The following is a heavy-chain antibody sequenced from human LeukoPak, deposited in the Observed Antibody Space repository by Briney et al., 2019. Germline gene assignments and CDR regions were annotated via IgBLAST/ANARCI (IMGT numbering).Heavy chain of an antibody. V-gene: IGHV1-69*01. CDR1: XXSXA. J-gene: IGHJ1*01. Sequence: XXSXAIXXXXQAPGQGLEWMGGIIPIFGTANYAQKFQGRVTITADESTSTAYMELSSLRSEDTAVYYCPRESDYYDSSGPFQHWGQGTLVTVSS. D-gene: IGHD3-22*01. CDR2: IIPIFGTA. CDR3: PRESDYYDSSGPFQH.